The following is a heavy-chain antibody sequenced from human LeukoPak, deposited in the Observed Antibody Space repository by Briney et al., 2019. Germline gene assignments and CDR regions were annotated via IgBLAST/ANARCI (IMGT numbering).Heavy chain of an antibody. CDR1: GCSISSYY. D-gene: IGHD6-19*01. Sequence: PSETLSLTCTVPGCSISSYYWSWIRQPPGKGLEWIGYIYYSGSTNYNPSLKSRVTISVDTSKNQFSLKLSSATAADTAVYYCARVTVAGTGDYWGQGTLVTVSS. V-gene: IGHV4-59*01. CDR2: IYYSGST. CDR3: ARVTVAGTGDY. J-gene: IGHJ4*02.